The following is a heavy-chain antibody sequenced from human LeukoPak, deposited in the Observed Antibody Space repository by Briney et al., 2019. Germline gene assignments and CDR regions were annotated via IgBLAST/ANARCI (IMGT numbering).Heavy chain of an antibody. CDR1: GFTFSSYG. D-gene: IGHD6-13*01. V-gene: IGHV3-30*02. CDR3: ANSLGIAAAGTRY. J-gene: IGHJ4*02. Sequence: PGGSLRLSCAASGFTFSSYGMHWVRQAPGKGLEWVAFIRYDGSNKYYADSVKGRFTISRDNSKNTLYLQMNSLRAEDTAVYYCANSLGIAAAGTRYWGQGTLVTVSS. CDR2: IRYDGSNK.